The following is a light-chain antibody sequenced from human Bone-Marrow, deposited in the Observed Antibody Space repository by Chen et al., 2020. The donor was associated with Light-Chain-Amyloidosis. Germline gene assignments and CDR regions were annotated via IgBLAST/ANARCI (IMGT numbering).Light chain of an antibody. CDR1: SSDVGGDNH. Sequence: QSGLTQPASVSGSPGQSITISCTGTSSDVGGDNHVSWYQQHPDKAPKLMIYEVTNRPSWVPDRFSGSKSDNTASLTISGLQTEAEADYFCSSYTITNTLVFGSGTRVTVL. CDR2: EVT. V-gene: IGLV2-14*01. J-gene: IGLJ1*01. CDR3: SSYTITNTLV.